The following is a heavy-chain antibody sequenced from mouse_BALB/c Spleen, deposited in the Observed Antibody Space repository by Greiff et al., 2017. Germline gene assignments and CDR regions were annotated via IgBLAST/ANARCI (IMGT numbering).Heavy chain of an antibody. CDR3: ARDSYYRYYYAMDY. D-gene: IGHD2-14*01. V-gene: IGHV1-4*02. CDR2: INPSTGYT. J-gene: IGHJ4*01. Sequence: QVQLQQSAAELARPGASVKMSCKASGYTFTSYTMHWVKQRPGQGLEWIGYINPSTGYTEYNQKFKDKATLTADKSSSTAYMQLSSLTSEDSAVYYCARDSYYRYYYAMDYWGQGTSVTVSS. CDR1: GYTFTSYT.